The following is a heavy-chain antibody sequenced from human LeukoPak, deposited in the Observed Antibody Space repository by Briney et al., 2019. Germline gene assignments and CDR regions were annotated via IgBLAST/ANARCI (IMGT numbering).Heavy chain of an antibody. CDR3: ARGEVLFGESDY. Sequence: SETLSLTCAVYGGSFRGYYWSWLRQPPGKGLEWIGEIDHSGSTHYNPSLSSRVTISVDTSKNQFSLKLNSVTAADTAVYYCARGEVLFGESDYWGQGTLVTVSP. V-gene: IGHV4-34*01. CDR1: GGSFRGYY. J-gene: IGHJ4*02. D-gene: IGHD3-10*01. CDR2: IDHSGST.